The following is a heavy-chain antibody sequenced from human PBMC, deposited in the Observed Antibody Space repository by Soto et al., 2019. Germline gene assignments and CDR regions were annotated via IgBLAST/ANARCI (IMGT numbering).Heavy chain of an antibody. Sequence: EVQLVESGGGLVKPGGSLRLSCAASGFTFSSYNMNGVRQAPGKGLAWVASLSSSSTYIYYADSVKGRFTISRDNAKNSPDLQMNSLRAEGTAVYYCARGGINYVDYRSMDVWGKGTTVTVSS. CDR3: ARGGINYVDYRSMDV. J-gene: IGHJ6*03. D-gene: IGHD4-17*01. CDR1: GFTFSSYN. CDR2: LSSSSTYI. V-gene: IGHV3-21*01.